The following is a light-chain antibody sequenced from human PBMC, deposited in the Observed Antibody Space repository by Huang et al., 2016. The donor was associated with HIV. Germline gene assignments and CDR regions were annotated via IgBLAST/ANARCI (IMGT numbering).Light chain of an antibody. Sequence: EIVLTQSPGTLSLSPGERATLSCRASQSVSSSYLAWYQQKPGQAPRPLIYGASSRATGIPDRFSGSGSGTDFTLTISRLEPEDFAVYFCQQYGSSPLGTFGQGTKLEIK. CDR3: QQYGSSPLGT. V-gene: IGKV3-20*01. CDR2: GAS. CDR1: QSVSSSY. J-gene: IGKJ2*01.